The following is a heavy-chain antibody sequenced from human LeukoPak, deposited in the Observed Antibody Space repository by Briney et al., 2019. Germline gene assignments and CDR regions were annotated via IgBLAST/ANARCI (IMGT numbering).Heavy chain of an antibody. CDR2: IYTSGST. V-gene: IGHV4-61*02. CDR1: GGSISSGSYY. Sequence: SQTLSLTCTVSGGSISSGSYYWSWIRQPAGKGLEWIGRIYTSGSTNYNPSLKSRVTISVDTSKNQFSLKLSSVTAADTAVYYCARDGLLGSYYCMDVWGKGTTVTVSS. D-gene: IGHD6-19*01. J-gene: IGHJ6*03. CDR3: ARDGLLGSYYCMDV.